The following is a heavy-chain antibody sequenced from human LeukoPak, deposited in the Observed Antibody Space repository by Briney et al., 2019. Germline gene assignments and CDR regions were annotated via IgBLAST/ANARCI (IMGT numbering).Heavy chain of an antibody. V-gene: IGHV4-61*02. D-gene: IGHD1-1*01. CDR2: IYTSGST. CDR3: ARDGWNEMPDAFDI. J-gene: IGHJ3*02. Sequence: SQTLSLTCTVFGGSISSGSYYWSWIRQPAGKGLEWIGRIYTSGSTNYNPSLKSRVTISVDTSKNQFSLKLSSVTAADTAVYYCARDGWNEMPDAFDIWGQGTMVTVSS. CDR1: GGSISSGSYY.